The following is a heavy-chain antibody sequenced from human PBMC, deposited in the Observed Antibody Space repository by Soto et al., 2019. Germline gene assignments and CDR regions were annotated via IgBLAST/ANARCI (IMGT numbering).Heavy chain of an antibody. J-gene: IGHJ4*02. CDR2: INGGGSSA. D-gene: IGHD5-12*01. CDR3: TRGGGYSGYDPFDY. V-gene: IGHV3-74*01. Sequence: EVQLVESGGDLVQPGGSLRLSCAASGFSFSIFWMHWVRQAPGMGLVWVSSINGGGSSADYADSVKGRFTFSRDNAKNTVYLQMNSLRAEDTAVYYCTRGGGYSGYDPFDYWGQGTLVTVSS. CDR1: GFSFSIFW.